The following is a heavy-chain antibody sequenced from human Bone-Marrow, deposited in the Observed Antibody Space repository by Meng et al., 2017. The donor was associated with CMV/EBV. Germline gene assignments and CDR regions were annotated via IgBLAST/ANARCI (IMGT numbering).Heavy chain of an antibody. CDR1: GRSFSGYD. V-gene: IGHV4-34*01. CDR2: INHSGST. CDR3: ARAASGVPRSLGY. J-gene: IGHJ4*02. D-gene: IGHD1-26*01. Sequence: TCAVYGRSFSGYDWSWIRQPPGKGLEWIGEINHSGSTNYNPSLKSRVTISVDTSKNQFSLKLSSVTAADTAVYYCARAASGVPRSLGYWGQGTLVTVSS.